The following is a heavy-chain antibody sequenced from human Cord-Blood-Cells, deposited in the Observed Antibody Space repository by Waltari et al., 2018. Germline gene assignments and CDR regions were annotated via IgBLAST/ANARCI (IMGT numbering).Heavy chain of an antibody. CDR1: GGSFSGYY. CDR3: ARGIDSSLRAGDY. V-gene: IGHV4-34*01. Sequence: QVQLQQWGAGLLKPSATLSLTCAVYGGSFSGYYWRWLRPPPGKGLEWIGEINHSGSTNYNPSLKSRVTISVDTSKNQFSLKLSSVTAADTAVYYCARGIDSSLRAGDYWGQGTLVTVSS. J-gene: IGHJ4*02. CDR2: INHSGST. D-gene: IGHD6-13*01.